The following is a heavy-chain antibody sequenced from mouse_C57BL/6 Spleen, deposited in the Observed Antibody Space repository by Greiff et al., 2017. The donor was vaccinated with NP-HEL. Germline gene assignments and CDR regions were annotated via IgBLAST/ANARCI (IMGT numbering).Heavy chain of an antibody. CDR1: GYTFTDYN. CDR2: INPNNGGT. CDR3: ARLTEDYAMDY. V-gene: IGHV1-18*01. Sequence: EVQLQQSGPELVKPGASVKIPCKASGYTFTDYNMDWVKQSHGKSLEWIGDINPNNGGTIYNQKFKGKATLTVDKSSSTAYMELRSLTSEDTAVYYCARLTEDYAMDYWGQGTSVTVSS. J-gene: IGHJ4*01.